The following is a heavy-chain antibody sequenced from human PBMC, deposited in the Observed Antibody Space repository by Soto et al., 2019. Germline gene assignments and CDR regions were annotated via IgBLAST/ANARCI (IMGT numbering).Heavy chain of an antibody. CDR3: ARLFGYSYGPYYGN. V-gene: IGHV4-39*01. Sequence: SETLSLTCTVSGGSISSSSYYWGWIRQPPGKGLEWIGSIYYSGSTYYNPSLKSRVTISVDTSKNQFSLKLSSVTAADTAVYYCARLFGYSYGPYYGNWGQGTLVTVSS. D-gene: IGHD5-18*01. CDR2: IYYSGST. J-gene: IGHJ4*02. CDR1: GGSISSSSYY.